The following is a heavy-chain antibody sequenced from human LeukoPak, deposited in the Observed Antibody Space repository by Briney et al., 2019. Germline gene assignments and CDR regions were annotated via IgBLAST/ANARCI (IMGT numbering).Heavy chain of an antibody. CDR2: IYTSGST. CDR3: ARDWPYCSGGSCYSYDY. CDR1: GGSISSYY. D-gene: IGHD2-15*01. V-gene: IGHV4-4*07. J-gene: IGHJ4*02. Sequence: SETLSLTCTVSGGSISSYYWSWIRQPAGKGLEWIGRIYTSGSTNYNPSLKSRVTMSVDTSKNQFSLKLSSVTAADTAVYYCARDWPYCSGGSCYSYDYWGQGTLVTVSS.